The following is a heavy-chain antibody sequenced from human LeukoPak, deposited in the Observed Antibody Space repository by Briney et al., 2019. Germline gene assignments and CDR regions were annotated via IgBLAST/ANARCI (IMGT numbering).Heavy chain of an antibody. CDR3: ARFTGISLDY. CDR1: GFTVSSNY. J-gene: IGHJ4*02. V-gene: IGHV3-53*01. Sequence: GGSLRLSCAASGFTVSSNYMTWVRQAPGKGLEWVSVIYSGGSTYYADSVKGRFTISRDNSKNTLYLQMSSLRAEDTAVYYCARFTGISLDYWGQGTLVTVSS. D-gene: IGHD2/OR15-2a*01. CDR2: IYSGGST.